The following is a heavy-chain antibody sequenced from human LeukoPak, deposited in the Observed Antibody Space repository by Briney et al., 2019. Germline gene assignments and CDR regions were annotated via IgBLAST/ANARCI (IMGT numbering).Heavy chain of an antibody. CDR2: INPNSGAT. D-gene: IGHD3-22*01. J-gene: IGHJ4*02. CDR3: ARPRSGYVSDFDY. CDR1: AYTFTGYY. Sequence: GASVKVSCKASAYTFTGYYMHWVRQAPGQGLEWMGWINPNSGATNYAQRFQGRVTMTRDTSISTAYMELSRLRSDDAAVYYCARPRSGYVSDFDYWGQGTLVTVSS. V-gene: IGHV1-2*02.